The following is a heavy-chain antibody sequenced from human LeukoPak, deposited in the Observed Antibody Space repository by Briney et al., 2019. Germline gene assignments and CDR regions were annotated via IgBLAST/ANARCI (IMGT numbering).Heavy chain of an antibody. CDR3: ARAVGVKGGYFDY. D-gene: IGHD1-26*01. CDR2: IYHSGST. Sequence: SETLSLTCAVSGYSISSGYYWGWIRQPPGKGLEWIGSIYHSGSTYYNPSLKSRATISVDTSKNQFSLKLSSVTAADTAVYYCARAVGVKGGYFDYWGQGTLVTVSS. J-gene: IGHJ4*02. CDR1: GYSISSGYY. V-gene: IGHV4-38-2*01.